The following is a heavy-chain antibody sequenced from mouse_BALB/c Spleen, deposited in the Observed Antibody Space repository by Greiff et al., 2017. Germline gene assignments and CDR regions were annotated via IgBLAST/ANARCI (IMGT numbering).Heavy chain of an antibody. Sequence: EVKLVESGGGLVQPGGSRKLSCAASGFTFSSFGMHWVRQAPEKGLEWVAYISSGSSTIYYADTVKGRFTISRDNPKNTLFLQMTSLRSEDTAMYYCASDPYCYAMDYWGQGTSVTVSS. CDR2: ISSGSSTI. J-gene: IGHJ4*01. CDR1: GFTFSSFG. V-gene: IGHV5-17*02. CDR3: ASDPYCYAMDY.